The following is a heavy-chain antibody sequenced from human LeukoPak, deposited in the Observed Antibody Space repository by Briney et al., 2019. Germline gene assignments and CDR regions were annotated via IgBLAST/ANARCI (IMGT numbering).Heavy chain of an antibody. J-gene: IGHJ3*02. CDR2: IDTYRGST. V-gene: IGHV1-18*01. CDR3: ARVLVVSSDAFDI. D-gene: IGHD3-22*01. CDR1: GYTFTSYG. Sequence: ASVKVSCKASGYTFTSYGVSWVRQAPGQGLEWMGWIDTYRGSTNYAQNLQGRVTVTTDTSTTTVYMELRSLRSDDTAVYYCARVLVVSSDAFDIWGQGTMVTVSS.